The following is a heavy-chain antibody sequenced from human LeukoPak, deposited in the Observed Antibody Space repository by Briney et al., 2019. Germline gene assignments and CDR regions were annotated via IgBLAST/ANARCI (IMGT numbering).Heavy chain of an antibody. Sequence: SETLSLTCTVSGGSISSSSYYWGWIRQPPGKGLEWIGSIYYSGSTYYNPSLKSRVTISVDTSKNQFSLKLSSVTAADTAVYYCASLPRIDMDVWGQGTTVTVSS. J-gene: IGHJ6*02. D-gene: IGHD2-15*01. CDR3: ASLPRIDMDV. V-gene: IGHV4-39*07. CDR2: IYYSGST. CDR1: GGSISSSSYY.